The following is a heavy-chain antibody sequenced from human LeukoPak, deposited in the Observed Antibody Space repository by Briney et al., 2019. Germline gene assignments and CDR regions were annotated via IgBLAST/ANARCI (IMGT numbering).Heavy chain of an antibody. V-gene: IGHV4-59*08. J-gene: IGHJ4*02. CDR3: ARSGSYEGHFDN. Sequence: MSSETLSLTCTVSGASISNYYCSWIRQSPGKGLEWIGYIYYSGTTNYNPSLKSRVTISVDTSKNQFSLKLTSVTAADTAVYYCARSGSYEGHFDNWGQGTLVTVSS. D-gene: IGHD1-26*01. CDR2: IYYSGTT. CDR1: GASISNYY.